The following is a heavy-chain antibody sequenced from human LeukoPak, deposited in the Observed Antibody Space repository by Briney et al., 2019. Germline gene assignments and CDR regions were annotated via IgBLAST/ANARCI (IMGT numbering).Heavy chain of an antibody. D-gene: IGHD1-1*01. V-gene: IGHV1-46*01. CDR3: ARDRLEDRYYYYYGMDV. Sequence: ASVKVSCKASGYTFTSYYMHWVRQAPGQGLAWMGIINPSGGSTSYAQKFQGRVTMTRDTSTSTVYMELSSLRSEDTAVYYCARDRLEDRYYYYYGMDVWGQGTTVTVSS. CDR1: GYTFTSYY. CDR2: INPSGGST. J-gene: IGHJ6*02.